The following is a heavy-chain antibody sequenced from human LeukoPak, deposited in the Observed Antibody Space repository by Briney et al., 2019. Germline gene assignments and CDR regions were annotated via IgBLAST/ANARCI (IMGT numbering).Heavy chain of an antibody. D-gene: IGHD1-26*01. CDR3: TRHGGVGATDY. J-gene: IGHJ4*02. V-gene: IGHV3-73*01. Sequence: GSLRLSCAASGFTFSGSAMHWVRQASGKGLEWVGRIRSKANSYATAYAASVKGRFTISRDDSKNTAYLQMNSLKTEDTAVYYCTRHGGVGATDYWGQGTLVTVSS. CDR1: GFTFSGSA. CDR2: IRSKANSYAT.